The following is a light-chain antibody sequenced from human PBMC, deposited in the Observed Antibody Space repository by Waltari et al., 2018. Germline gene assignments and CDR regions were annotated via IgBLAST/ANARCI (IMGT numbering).Light chain of an antibody. V-gene: IGKV1-6*02. CDR3: QQGYDFPCT. J-gene: IGKJ4*01. CDR2: RAS. CDR1: RDIANN. Sequence: IQMTQSPSSLSASIGDTVTITCRASRDIANNLNWYQQQSGKAPKLLIYRASSLQSGVHSRFSGSGSGTDFSLTISSLQPEDFATYYCQQGYDFPCTFGRGTKVEIK.